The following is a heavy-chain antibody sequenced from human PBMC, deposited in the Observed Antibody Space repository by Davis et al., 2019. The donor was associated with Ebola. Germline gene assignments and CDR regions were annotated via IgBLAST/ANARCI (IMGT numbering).Heavy chain of an antibody. CDR3: VTSSSRYYFDY. J-gene: IGHJ4*02. D-gene: IGHD6-13*01. CDR2: ISSGSRTI. V-gene: IGHV3-48*01. CDR1: GFTFSDYI. Sequence: GESLKTSCAASGFTFSDYIMNWVCQAPGKGLEWVSYISSGSRTIYYADSVKGRFTISRDNLKNTVYLQMNSLRAEDTAVYYCVTSSSRYYFDYWGQGTLVTVSS.